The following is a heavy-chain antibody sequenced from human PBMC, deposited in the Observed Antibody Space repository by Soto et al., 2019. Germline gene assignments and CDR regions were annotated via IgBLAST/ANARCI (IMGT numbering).Heavy chain of an antibody. D-gene: IGHD1-26*01. CDR1: GFTFSDHY. Sequence: GGSLRLSCATSGFTFSDHYIDWVRQAPGKGLEWLGRIRNKLNSYSTEYAASVKGRFTISRDDSENSLYLQMNSLKSEDTAVYFCASRGSYPPFDYRGQGALVTVSS. CDR3: ASRGSYPPFDY. CDR2: IRNKLNSYST. V-gene: IGHV3-72*01. J-gene: IGHJ4*02.